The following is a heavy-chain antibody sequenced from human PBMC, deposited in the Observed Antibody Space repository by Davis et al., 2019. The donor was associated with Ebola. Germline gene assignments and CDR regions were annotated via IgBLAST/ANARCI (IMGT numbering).Heavy chain of an antibody. D-gene: IGHD3-9*01. Sequence: GESLKISCAASGFTFSSYSMNWVRQAPGKGLEWVSYISSSSSTIYYADSVKGRFTISRDNAKNSLYLQMNSLRDEDTAVYYCARDDGDILTGYRYWGQGTLVTVSS. J-gene: IGHJ4*02. CDR2: ISSSSSTI. CDR1: GFTFSSYS. CDR3: ARDDGDILTGYRY. V-gene: IGHV3-48*02.